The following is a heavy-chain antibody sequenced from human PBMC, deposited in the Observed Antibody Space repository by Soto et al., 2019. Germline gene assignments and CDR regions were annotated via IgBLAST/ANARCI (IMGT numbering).Heavy chain of an antibody. Sequence: PGGSLRLSCAASGFTVSSNYMSWVRQAPGKGLEWVSVIYSGGSTYYADSVKGRFPISRDNSKNTLYLQMNSLRAEDTAVYYCARSPMGATYFDYWGQGTLVTVSS. CDR3: ARSPMGATYFDY. CDR2: IYSGGST. CDR1: GFTVSSNY. D-gene: IGHD1-26*01. J-gene: IGHJ4*02. V-gene: IGHV3-53*01.